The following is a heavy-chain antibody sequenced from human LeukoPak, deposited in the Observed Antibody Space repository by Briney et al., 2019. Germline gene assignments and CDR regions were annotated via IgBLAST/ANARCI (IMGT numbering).Heavy chain of an antibody. CDR1: GFIFSNYW. Sequence: TGGSLRLSCAASGFIFSNYWMNWVRQAAGKGLEWVANIKEDGGEKYYVDSVKGRFTISRDNAKNSLYLQMNSLRAEDTAVYYCATWGSSWYYDYWGQGTLVTVSS. CDR2: IKEDGGEK. CDR3: ATWGSSWYYDY. V-gene: IGHV3-7*01. D-gene: IGHD6-13*01. J-gene: IGHJ4*02.